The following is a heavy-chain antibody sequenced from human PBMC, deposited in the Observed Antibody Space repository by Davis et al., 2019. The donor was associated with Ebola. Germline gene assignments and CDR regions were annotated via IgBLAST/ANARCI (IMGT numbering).Heavy chain of an antibody. V-gene: IGHV3-23*01. Sequence: GGSLRLSCAASGFTFSSYAMSWVRQAPGKGLEWVSAISGSGGSTYYADSVKGRFTVTRDNVKDSLYLNMNSLRDEDTAVYYCARDHDWAFDYWGQGTLVTVSS. D-gene: IGHD3-9*01. CDR3: ARDHDWAFDY. J-gene: IGHJ4*02. CDR1: GFTFSSYA. CDR2: ISGSGGST.